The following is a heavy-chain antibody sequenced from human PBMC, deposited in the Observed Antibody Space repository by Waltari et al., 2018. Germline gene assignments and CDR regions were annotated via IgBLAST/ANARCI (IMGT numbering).Heavy chain of an antibody. CDR1: AYPLTELS. V-gene: IGHV1-24*01. D-gene: IGHD2-21*01. Sequence: QVQLVQSGAEVTKPGASVKVSCKVSAYPLTELSMHWGRPAPGKGIEWMGGFDPEDGETIYAQKCQGRVTMTEDTSTDTAYMELGSLRAEDTAVYYCATDGAYCGGDCFRLAFDIWGQGTMVTVSS. CDR2: FDPEDGET. CDR3: ATDGAYCGGDCFRLAFDI. J-gene: IGHJ3*02.